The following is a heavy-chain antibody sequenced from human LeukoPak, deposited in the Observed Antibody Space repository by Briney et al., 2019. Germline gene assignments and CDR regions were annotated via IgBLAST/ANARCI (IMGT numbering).Heavy chain of an antibody. CDR2: IRYDGTNI. Sequence: PGGSLRLSCAASGFTFSSYGMHWVRQAPGKGLEWVTFIRYDGTNIYYADSVRGRFTISRDNAKNSLYLQMNSLRAEDTAVYYCARPPWGSYDSSGHDAFDIWGQGTMVTVSS. J-gene: IGHJ3*02. D-gene: IGHD3-22*01. V-gene: IGHV3-30*02. CDR3: ARPPWGSYDSSGHDAFDI. CDR1: GFTFSSYG.